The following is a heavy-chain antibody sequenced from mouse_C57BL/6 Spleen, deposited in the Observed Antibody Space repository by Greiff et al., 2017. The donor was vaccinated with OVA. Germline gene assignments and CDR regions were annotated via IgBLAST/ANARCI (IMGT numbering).Heavy chain of an antibody. CDR2: INPNNGGT. Sequence: EVQLQQSGPELVKPGASVKISCKASGYTFTDYYMNWVKQSHGKSLEWIGDINPNNGGTSYNQKFKGKATLTVDKSSSTAYMELRSLTSEDSAVDYCAKPLLYYDYDGYFDVWGTGTTVTVSS. V-gene: IGHV1-26*01. D-gene: IGHD2-4*01. J-gene: IGHJ1*03. CDR3: AKPLLYYDYDGYFDV. CDR1: GYTFTDYY.